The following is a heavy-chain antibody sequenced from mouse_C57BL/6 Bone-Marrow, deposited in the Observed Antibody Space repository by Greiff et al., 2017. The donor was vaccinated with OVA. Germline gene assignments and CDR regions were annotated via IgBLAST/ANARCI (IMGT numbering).Heavy chain of an antibody. CDR3: ARDLGAPCDYAYYAMDY. V-gene: IGHV5-4*01. D-gene: IGHD2-4*01. Sequence: EVNVVESGGGLVKPGGSLKLSCAASGFTFSSYAMSWVRQTPEKRLEWVATISDGGSYTYYPDNVKGRFTISRDNAKNNLYLQMSHLKSEDTAMYYCARDLGAPCDYAYYAMDYWGQGTSVTVSS. CDR2: ISDGGSYT. J-gene: IGHJ4*01. CDR1: GFTFSSYA.